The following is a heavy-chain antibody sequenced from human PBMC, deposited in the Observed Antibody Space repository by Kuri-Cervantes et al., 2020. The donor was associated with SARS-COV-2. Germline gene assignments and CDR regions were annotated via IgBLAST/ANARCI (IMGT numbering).Heavy chain of an antibody. V-gene: IGHV3-30*03. CDR1: VFTLSSFA. CDR3: ATTLVGARNY. D-gene: IGHD1-26*01. J-gene: IGHJ4*02. CDR2: ISDDGSNK. Sequence: GESLKISCTASVFTLSSFAMHWVRQAPGKGLEWVAVISDDGSNKFYSDSVRGRFTISRDNSKNTLYLQMNSLRAEDTAVYYCATTLVGARNYWSQGTLVTVSS.